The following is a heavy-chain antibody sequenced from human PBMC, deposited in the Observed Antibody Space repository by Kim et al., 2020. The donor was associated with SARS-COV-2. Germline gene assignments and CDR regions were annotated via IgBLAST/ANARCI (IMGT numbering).Heavy chain of an antibody. CDR3: ARPYSGSYYSWFDP. V-gene: IGHV3-30*09. CDR2: ISYDGSNN. Sequence: GGSLRLSCAASGFTFSSYAMHWVRQAPGKGLEWVAVISYDGSNNYYADSLKGRFAISRDNSKNTLYLQMNSLRAEDTAVYFCARPYSGSYYSWFDPWGQGTLVTVSS. CDR1: GFTFSSYA. D-gene: IGHD1-26*01. J-gene: IGHJ5*02.